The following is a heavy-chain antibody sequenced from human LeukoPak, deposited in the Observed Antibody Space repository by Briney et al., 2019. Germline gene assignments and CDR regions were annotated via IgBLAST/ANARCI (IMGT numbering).Heavy chain of an antibody. CDR1: GFTFSHYW. J-gene: IGHJ4*02. CDR2: INPDGSEK. CDR3: ARHGDFCFDN. D-gene: IGHD4-17*01. Sequence: QSGGSLRLSCVVSGFTFSHYWMNWVRQAPGKGLEYVAYINPDGSEKNCVGSVKGRFSISRDNAQNTLFLQMNSLRAEDTALYYCARHGDFCFDNWGQGTPVTVS. V-gene: IGHV3-7*03.